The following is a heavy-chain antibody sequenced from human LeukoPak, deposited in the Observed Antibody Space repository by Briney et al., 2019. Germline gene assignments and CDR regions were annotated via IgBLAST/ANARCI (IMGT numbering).Heavy chain of an antibody. CDR1: GFTFSSYG. Sequence: GGSLRLSCAASGFTFSSYGMHWVRQAPGKGLEWVAVIWYDGSNKYYADSVKGRFTISRGNSKNTLYLQMNSLRAEDTAVYYCARGYSSGLHFDYWGQGTLVTVSS. CDR3: ARGYSSGLHFDY. D-gene: IGHD6-19*01. J-gene: IGHJ4*02. CDR2: IWYDGSNK. V-gene: IGHV3-33*01.